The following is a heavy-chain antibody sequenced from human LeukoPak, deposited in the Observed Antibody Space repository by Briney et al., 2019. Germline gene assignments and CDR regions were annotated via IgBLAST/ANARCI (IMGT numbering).Heavy chain of an antibody. J-gene: IGHJ4*02. Sequence: ASETLSLTCTVSGGSISSYYWSWIRQPPGKGLEWIGYIYYSGSTNYNPSLKSRVTISVDTSKNEFSLKLSSVTAADTAVYYCARGVYGSGSYYFDYWGQGTLVTASS. CDR2: IYYSGST. CDR3: ARGVYGSGSYYFDY. V-gene: IGHV4-59*01. D-gene: IGHD3-10*01. CDR1: GGSISSYY.